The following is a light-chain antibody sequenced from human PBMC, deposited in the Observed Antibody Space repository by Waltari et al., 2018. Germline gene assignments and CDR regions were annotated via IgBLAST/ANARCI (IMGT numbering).Light chain of an antibody. Sequence: EVVMTQSPATLSPSPGQRATLPCRASQSASYYFAGYQHKPGQAPRLLTYDASNRATGIPARFSGTGSGTDFTLTLSSVEPEDFAVYYCQQRTNWPLTFGGGTKVEI. CDR1: QSASYY. CDR2: DAS. CDR3: QQRTNWPLT. V-gene: IGKV3-11*01. J-gene: IGKJ4*01.